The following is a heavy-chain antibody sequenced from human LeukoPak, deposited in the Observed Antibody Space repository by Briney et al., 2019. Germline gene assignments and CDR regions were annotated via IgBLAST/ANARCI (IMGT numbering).Heavy chain of an antibody. CDR2: INPGGSSI. Sequence: PGGSLRLSCAASGFTFSTSNVHWARQVPGKGLVWVSRINPGGSSIAYADSVKGRFTISRDNAKNTLYLQMDSLRAEDTAVYYCARSNQADDYWGQGTLVTVSS. J-gene: IGHJ4*02. V-gene: IGHV3-74*01. CDR1: GFTFSTSN. D-gene: IGHD1-14*01. CDR3: ARSNQADDY.